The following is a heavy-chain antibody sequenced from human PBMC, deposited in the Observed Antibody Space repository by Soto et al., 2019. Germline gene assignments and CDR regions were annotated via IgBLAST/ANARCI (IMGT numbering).Heavy chain of an antibody. D-gene: IGHD2-2*01. CDR3: AKPERYASGMDV. CDR1: GFNFKNYA. CDR2: ISARGDST. J-gene: IGHJ6*02. Sequence: EVQLLESGGGLVQPGGSLRLSCAASGFNFKNYAMNWVRQAPGKGLGWASGISARGDSTYYADSVRGRFTISRDNSNNTVFLRMSGLSVEDTAIYYCAKPERYASGMDVWGQGTTVTVSS. V-gene: IGHV3-23*01.